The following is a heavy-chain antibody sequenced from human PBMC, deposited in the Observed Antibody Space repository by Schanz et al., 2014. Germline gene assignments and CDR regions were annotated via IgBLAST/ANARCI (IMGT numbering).Heavy chain of an antibody. Sequence: EVQLLESGGGLVQPGGSLRLSCAVSGITFSDYAMSWVRQAPGKGLEWVAYIKHDGSEKYHVDSVKGRFTISRDNAKGSVYLQMNSLRAEDTAVYYCARGHYGLDVWGPGTSVTVSS. CDR3: ARGHYGLDV. CDR2: IKHDGSEK. CDR1: GITFSDYA. D-gene: IGHD3-10*01. V-gene: IGHV3-7*01. J-gene: IGHJ6*02.